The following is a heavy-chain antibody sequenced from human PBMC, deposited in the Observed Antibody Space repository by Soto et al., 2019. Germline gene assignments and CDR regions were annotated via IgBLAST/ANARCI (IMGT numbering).Heavy chain of an antibody. CDR2: IIPIFGTA. Sequence: GASVKVSCKASGGTFSSYAISWVRQAPGQGLEWMGGIIPIFGTANYAQKFQGRVTITADESTSTAYMELSSLRSEDTAVYYCARLPPRVRGGYYYYGMDVWGQGTTVTVSS. V-gene: IGHV1-69*13. CDR3: ARLPPRVRGGYYYYGMDV. J-gene: IGHJ6*02. D-gene: IGHD3-10*01. CDR1: GGTFSSYA.